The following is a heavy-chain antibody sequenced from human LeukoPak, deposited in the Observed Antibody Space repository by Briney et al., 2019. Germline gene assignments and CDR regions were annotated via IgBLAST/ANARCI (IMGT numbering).Heavy chain of an antibody. J-gene: IGHJ4*02. D-gene: IGHD3-9*01. CDR1: GYSFTSYW. CDR3: ARSYDILTGYRPYYFDY. Sequence: GESLKISCKGSGYSFTSYWIGWVRQMPGKGLEWMGIIYPGDSDTRYSPSFQGQVTISADKSISTAYLQWSSLKASDTAMYYCARSYDILTGYRPYYFDYWGQGTLVTVSS. V-gene: IGHV5-51*01. CDR2: IYPGDSDT.